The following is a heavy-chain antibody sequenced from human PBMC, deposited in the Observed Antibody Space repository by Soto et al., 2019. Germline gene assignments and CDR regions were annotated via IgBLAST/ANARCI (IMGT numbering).Heavy chain of an antibody. Sequence: GESLKISCXGSGYSFTSYWIGWVRQMPGKGLEWMGIIYPGDSDTRYSPSFQGQVTISADKSISTAYLQWSSLKASDTAMYYCARQETYYYDSSGYSPNAFDIWGQGTMVTVSS. V-gene: IGHV5-51*01. CDR2: IYPGDSDT. J-gene: IGHJ3*02. D-gene: IGHD3-22*01. CDR3: ARQETYYYDSSGYSPNAFDI. CDR1: GYSFTSYW.